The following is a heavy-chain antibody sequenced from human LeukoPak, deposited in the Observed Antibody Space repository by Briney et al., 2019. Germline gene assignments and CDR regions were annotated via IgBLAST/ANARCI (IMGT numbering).Heavy chain of an antibody. Sequence: SETLSLTCTVSGGSVSGDPYYWSWIRQPPGKGPEWIGQISYSGSINSNPSLKSRVTASIDTSKNQFSLELSSVTAADTAVYYCARYCTGANCYSNRGAFGIWGRGTMVTVSS. CDR3: ARYCTGANCYSNRGAFGI. D-gene: IGHD2-15*01. CDR2: ISYSGSI. V-gene: IGHV4-61*01. CDR1: GGSVSGDPYY. J-gene: IGHJ3*02.